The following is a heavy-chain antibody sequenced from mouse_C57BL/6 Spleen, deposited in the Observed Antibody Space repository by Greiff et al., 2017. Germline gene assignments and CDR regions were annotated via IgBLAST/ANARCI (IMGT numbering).Heavy chain of an antibody. J-gene: IGHJ3*01. CDR3: TTYYGSAWLAY. CDR2: IDPETGGT. V-gene: IGHV1-15*01. CDR1: GYTFTDYE. Sequence: QVHVKQSGAELVRPGASVTLSCKASGYTFTDYEMHWVKQTPVHGLEWIGAIDPETGGTAYNQKFKGKAILTADKSSSTAYMELRSLTSEDSAVYYCTTYYGSAWLAYWGQGTLVTVSA. D-gene: IGHD1-1*01.